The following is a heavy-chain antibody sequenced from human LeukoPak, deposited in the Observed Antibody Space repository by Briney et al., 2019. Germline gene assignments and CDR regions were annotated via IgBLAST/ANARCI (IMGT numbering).Heavy chain of an antibody. Sequence: SETLSLTCTVPGGSISTSTYYWGWIRQPPGKGLEWIGSIYYSGHTYYNPSLKSRVTISADTSKNQFSLNLSSVTAADTAVYYCTRDHRSSYSSSSYYYYYYMDVWGKGTTVTVSS. D-gene: IGHD6-13*01. J-gene: IGHJ6*03. CDR3: TRDHRSSYSSSSYYYYYYMDV. CDR1: GGSISTSTYY. V-gene: IGHV4-39*07. CDR2: IYYSGHT.